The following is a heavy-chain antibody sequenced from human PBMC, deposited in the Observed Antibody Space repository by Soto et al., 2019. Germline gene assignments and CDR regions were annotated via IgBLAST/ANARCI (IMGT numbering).Heavy chain of an antibody. D-gene: IGHD3-22*01. J-gene: IGHJ4*02. CDR3: ASGSYYYDCSGYYHY. Sequence: SETLSLTCTVSGGSISSGDYYWSWIRQPPGKGLEWIGYIYYSGSTYYNPSLKSRVTISVDTSKNQFSLKLSSVTAADTAVYYCASGSYYYDCSGYYHYWGQVTLVTVSS. V-gene: IGHV4-30-4*01. CDR2: IYYSGST. CDR1: GGSISSGDYY.